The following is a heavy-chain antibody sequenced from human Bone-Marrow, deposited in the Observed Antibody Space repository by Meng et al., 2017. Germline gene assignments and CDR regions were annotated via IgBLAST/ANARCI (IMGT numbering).Heavy chain of an antibody. CDR3: AKDGPPQQGAYYLFYFDL. CDR2: INTSGGST. J-gene: IGHJ4*02. V-gene: IGHV3-23*01. Sequence: GESLKISCAASGFTFSSYEMNWVRQAPGKGLEWVSSINTSGGSTYFADSVKGRFTISRDNSKNTLYLQMNSLRAEDTAVYYCAKDGPPQQGAYYLFYFDLWGQGTLVTVSS. CDR1: GFTFSSYE. D-gene: IGHD3-22*01.